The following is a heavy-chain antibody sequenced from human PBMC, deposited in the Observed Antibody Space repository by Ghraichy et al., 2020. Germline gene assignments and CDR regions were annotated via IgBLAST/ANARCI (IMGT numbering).Heavy chain of an antibody. Sequence: SETLSLTCTVSGGSISSYYWSWIRQPPGKGLEWIGYIYYSGSTNYNPSLKSRVTISVDTSKNQFSLKLSSVTAADTAVYYCARAAHYYDFWSGYSLDYYYGMDVWGQGTTVTVSS. CDR2: IYYSGST. J-gene: IGHJ6*02. CDR3: ARAAHYYDFWSGYSLDYYYGMDV. D-gene: IGHD3-3*01. CDR1: GGSISSYY. V-gene: IGHV4-59*01.